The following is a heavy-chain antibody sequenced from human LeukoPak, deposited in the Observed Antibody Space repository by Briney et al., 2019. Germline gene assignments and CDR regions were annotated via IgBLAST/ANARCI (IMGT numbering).Heavy chain of an antibody. J-gene: IGHJ3*02. CDR2: IYYSGRT. CDR1: GGSISSSSYS. CDR3: ARQDYYDSSGYCDAFDI. D-gene: IGHD3-22*01. Sequence: SETLSLTCTVSGGSISSSSYSWGWVRQPPGTGLEWIGSIYYSGRTYYNPSLRSRVTISVDTSKNQFSLKLSSVTAADTAVYYCARQDYYDSSGYCDAFDIWGQGTMVTVSS. V-gene: IGHV4-39*01.